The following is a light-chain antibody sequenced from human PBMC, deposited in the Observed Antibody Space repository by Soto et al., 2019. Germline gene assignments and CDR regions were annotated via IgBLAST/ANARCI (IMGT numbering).Light chain of an antibody. V-gene: IGLV1-47*01. CDR2: RNN. CDR3: AAWDDSLSVL. Sequence: QSVLTQPPSASGTPGQRVTISCSGSSSNIGSNYVYWYQQLPGTAPKLLIYRNNQRPSGVPDRFSGSKSGTSASLAISRLRSEDEADYYCAAWDDSLSVLFGGGTKVTVL. CDR1: SSNIGSNY. J-gene: IGLJ2*01.